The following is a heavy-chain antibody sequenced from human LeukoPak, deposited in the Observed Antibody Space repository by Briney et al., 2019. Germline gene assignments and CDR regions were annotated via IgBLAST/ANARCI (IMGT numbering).Heavy chain of an antibody. CDR1: GGSIRSTIYY. CDR2: IDHTGTT. Sequence: SETLSLTCTVSGGSIRSTIYYWTWIRQPPGKGLEWIGYIDHTGTTNYNPSLNSRVTISRDTSKNHFSLQLSSVTAADTAVYFCARGRVSSSTWHSTYYYYFYMDVWGKGTTVTVSS. J-gene: IGHJ6*03. CDR3: ARGRVSSSTWHSTYYYYFYMDV. V-gene: IGHV4-61*03. D-gene: IGHD4-11*01.